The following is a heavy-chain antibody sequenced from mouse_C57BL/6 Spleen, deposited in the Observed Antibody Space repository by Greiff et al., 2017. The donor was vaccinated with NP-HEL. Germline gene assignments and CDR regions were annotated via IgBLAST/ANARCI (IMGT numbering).Heavy chain of an antibody. CDR2: IWSGGST. V-gene: IGHV2-2*01. CDR3: ARGIAMGD. CDR1: GFSLTSYG. J-gene: IGHJ4*01. Sequence: VKVVESGPGLVQPSQSLSITCTVSGFSLTSYGVHWVRQSPGKGLEWLGVIWSGGSTDYNAAFISRLSISKDNSKSQVFFKMNSQQADDTAIYCCARGIAMGDWGQGASVTVSS.